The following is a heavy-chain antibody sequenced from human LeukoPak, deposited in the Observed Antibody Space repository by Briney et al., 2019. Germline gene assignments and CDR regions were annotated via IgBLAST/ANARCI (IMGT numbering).Heavy chain of an antibody. CDR1: GFTFSSYS. J-gene: IGHJ4*02. Sequence: QTGGSLRLSCSASGFTFSSYSMSWVRRPPGKGLKWVSYISASGTIYYADSVKGRFTISRDNAENSLYLQMNSLRAEDTAVYYCARVYRPFDCWGQGTLVTVSS. D-gene: IGHD1-14*01. CDR3: ARVYRPFDC. CDR2: ISASGTI. V-gene: IGHV3-48*01.